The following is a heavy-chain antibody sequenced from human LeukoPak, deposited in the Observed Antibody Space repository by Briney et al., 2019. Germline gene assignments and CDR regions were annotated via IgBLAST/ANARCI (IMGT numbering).Heavy chain of an antibody. J-gene: IGHJ4*02. CDR3: TTSSLPDY. CDR2: IRSKTNSYAT. Sequence: GGSLRLSCAASGFTFSGSAIHWVRQASGKGLEWVGRIRSKTNSYATAYAASVKGRFTVSRDDSKNTAYLQMNSLKIEDTAVYYCTTSSLPDYWGQGTLVTVSS. CDR1: GFTFSGSA. D-gene: IGHD2-2*01. V-gene: IGHV3-73*01.